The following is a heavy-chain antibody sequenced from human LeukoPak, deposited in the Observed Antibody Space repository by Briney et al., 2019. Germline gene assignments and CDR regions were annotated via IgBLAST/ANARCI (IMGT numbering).Heavy chain of an antibody. D-gene: IGHD5-12*01. CDR1: GYTFTSYE. V-gene: IGHV1-8*01. J-gene: IGHJ4*02. Sequence: ASVKVSCKASGYTFTSYEINWVRQATGQGLEWMGWMNPNSGNTGYAQKFQGRVTMTRNTSISTAYMELSSLRSEDTAVYYCARGRGYSGYDSNFDYWGQGTLVTVSS. CDR3: ARGRGYSGYDSNFDY. CDR2: MNPNSGNT.